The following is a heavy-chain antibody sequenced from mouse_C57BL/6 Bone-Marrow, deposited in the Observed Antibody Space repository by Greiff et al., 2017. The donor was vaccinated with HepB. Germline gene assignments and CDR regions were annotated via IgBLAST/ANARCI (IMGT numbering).Heavy chain of an antibody. CDR3: TELGYCGSSWYFDV. CDR1: GFTFSSYT. Sequence: EVKLVESGGGLVKPGGSLKLSCAASGFTFSSYTMSWVRQTPEKRLEWVATISGGGGNTYYPDSVKGRFTISRDNAKNTLYLQMSSLRSEDTAVYYGTELGYCGSSWYFDVWGTGTTVTVSS. D-gene: IGHD1-1*01. V-gene: IGHV5-9*04. J-gene: IGHJ1*03. CDR2: ISGGGGNT.